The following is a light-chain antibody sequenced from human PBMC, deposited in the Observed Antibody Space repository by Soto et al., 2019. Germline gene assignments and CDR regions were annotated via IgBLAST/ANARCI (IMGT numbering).Light chain of an antibody. CDR2: DVS. Sequence: QSVLTQPASVSGSPGQSITISSTGTSSDVGGYNYVSWYQQRPGKAPKLMIYDVSNRPSGVSNRFSGSKSGHTASLTISGLQAEDEADYYCSSYTSSSSRVVFGGGTKVTVL. CDR1: SSDVGGYNY. CDR3: SSYTSSSSRVV. J-gene: IGLJ2*01. V-gene: IGLV2-14*01.